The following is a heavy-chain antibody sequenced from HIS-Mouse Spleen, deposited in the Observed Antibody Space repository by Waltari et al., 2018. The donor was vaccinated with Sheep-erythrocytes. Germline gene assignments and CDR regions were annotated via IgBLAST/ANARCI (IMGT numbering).Heavy chain of an antibody. CDR1: GGSISSGGYY. CDR3: ARALIITMVRGVTSNWFDP. Sequence: QVQLQESGPGLVKPSQTLSLTCTVSGGSISSGGYYWSWIRQHPGKGLEWLGYIYYSGSTYYNPSLKSRVTISVDTSKNQFSLKLSSVTAADTAVYYCARALIITMVRGVTSNWFDPWGQGTLVTVSS. V-gene: IGHV4-31*03. D-gene: IGHD3-10*01. J-gene: IGHJ5*02. CDR2: IYYSGST.